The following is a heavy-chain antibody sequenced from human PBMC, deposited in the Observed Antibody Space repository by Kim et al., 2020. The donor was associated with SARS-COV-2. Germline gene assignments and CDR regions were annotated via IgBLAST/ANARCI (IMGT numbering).Heavy chain of an antibody. CDR1: GFTFSSFA. Sequence: GGSLRLSCETSGFTFSSFAMHWVRQAPGKGLEWLAIIWYDGSNEDYIDSVKGRFTISRDNSKNTLYLQMNSLRAEDTAIYYCARDSATYTYGTFDYWGQG. V-gene: IGHV3-33*01. CDR3: ARDSATYTYGTFDY. CDR2: IWYDGSNE. J-gene: IGHJ4*02. D-gene: IGHD5-18*01.